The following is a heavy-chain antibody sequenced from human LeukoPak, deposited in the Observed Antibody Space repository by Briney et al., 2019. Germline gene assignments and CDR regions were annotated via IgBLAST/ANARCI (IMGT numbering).Heavy chain of an antibody. Sequence: GASVKVSCKASGYTFASYGISWVRQAPGQGLEWMGWISAYNGNTSYAQKVQGRVTMTTDTSTSTAYMELRSLRSDDTAVYYCARSKAAGTSMAWFDPWGQGTLVTVSS. CDR1: GYTFASYG. J-gene: IGHJ5*02. D-gene: IGHD6-13*01. CDR2: ISAYNGNT. CDR3: ARSKAAGTSMAWFDP. V-gene: IGHV1-18*01.